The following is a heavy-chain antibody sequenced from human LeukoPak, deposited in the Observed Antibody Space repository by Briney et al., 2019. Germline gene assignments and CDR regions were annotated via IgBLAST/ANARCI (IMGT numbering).Heavy chain of an antibody. CDR3: ARDSFYDSSGYYYIDY. V-gene: IGHV1-69*13. Sequence: SVKVSCKASGGTFSSYAISWVRQAPGQGLEWMGGIIPIFGTANYAQKFQGRVTITADESTSTAYMELSSLRSEDTAAYYCARDSFYDSSGYYYIDYWGQGTLVTVSS. J-gene: IGHJ4*02. D-gene: IGHD3-22*01. CDR2: IIPIFGTA. CDR1: GGTFSSYA.